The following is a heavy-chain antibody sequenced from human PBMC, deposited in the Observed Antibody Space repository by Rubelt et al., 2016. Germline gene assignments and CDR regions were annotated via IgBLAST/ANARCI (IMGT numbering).Heavy chain of an antibody. CDR2: INEDGSDK. D-gene: IGHD1/OR15-1a*01. CDR3: AIVSRTATDDY. J-gene: IGHJ4*02. Sequence: GGSLRLSCVASGFTFSSFNMNWVRQAPGKGLEWVAHINEDGSDKYYVDSVRGRFTISRDNAKNSLYLQMNSLRPEDTAVYYCAIVSRTATDDYWGQGTPVTVSS. V-gene: IGHV3-7*03. CDR1: GFTFSSFN.